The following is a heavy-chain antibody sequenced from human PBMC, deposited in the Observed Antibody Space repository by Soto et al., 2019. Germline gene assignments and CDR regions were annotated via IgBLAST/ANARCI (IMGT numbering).Heavy chain of an antibody. J-gene: IGHJ4*02. V-gene: IGHV1-69*06. CDR1: GGTFSSYA. CDR3: AKDFTPTDDYGDYDEEY. CDR2: IIPIFGTA. Sequence: QVQLVQSGAEVKKPGSSVKVSCKASGGTFSSYAISWVRQAPGQGLEWMGGIIPIFGTANYAQKFQGRVTITADKSTSTAYMELSSLRSEDTAVYYCAKDFTPTDDYGDYDEEYWGQGTLVTVSS. D-gene: IGHD4-17*01.